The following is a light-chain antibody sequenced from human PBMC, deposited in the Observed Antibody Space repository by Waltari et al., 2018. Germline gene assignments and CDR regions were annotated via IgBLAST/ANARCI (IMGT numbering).Light chain of an antibody. Sequence: DIQMTQSPSTLSASVGDRVTITCRASQSLNDWLAWYQQKPGKDPKLLIDKASSLETGGPSRCSGSGSGTEFTLTISSLQPDDFATYYCQHYISYSWTFGQGTKAEIK. CDR2: KAS. V-gene: IGKV1-5*03. CDR3: QHYISYSWT. J-gene: IGKJ1*01. CDR1: QSLNDW.